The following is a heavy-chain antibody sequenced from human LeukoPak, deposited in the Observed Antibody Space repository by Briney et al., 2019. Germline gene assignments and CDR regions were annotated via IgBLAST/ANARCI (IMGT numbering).Heavy chain of an antibody. J-gene: IGHJ4*02. CDR3: ARLGDGYNTAGGFDY. V-gene: IGHV4-34*01. D-gene: IGHD5-24*01. Sequence: PSETLSLTCAVYGGSFSGYYWSWIRQPPGKGLEWIGEINHSGSTNYNPSLKSRVTISVDTSKNQFSLKLTSVTDADTAVYYCARLGDGYNTAGGFDYWGQGTLVTVSS. CDR2: INHSGST. CDR1: GGSFSGYY.